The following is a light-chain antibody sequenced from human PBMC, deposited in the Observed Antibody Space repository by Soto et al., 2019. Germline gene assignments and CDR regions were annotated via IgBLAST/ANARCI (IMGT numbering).Light chain of an antibody. CDR1: SSNIGAGYD. CDR3: QSYDSSLSGCYV. V-gene: IGLV1-40*01. J-gene: IGLJ1*01. Sequence: QSVPTQPPSVSGAPGQRVTISGTGSSSNIGAGYDVHWYQQLPGTAPKLLIYGNSNRPSGVPDRFSGSKSGTSASLAITGLQAEDEADYYCQSYDSSLSGCYVFGTGTKVTVL. CDR2: GNS.